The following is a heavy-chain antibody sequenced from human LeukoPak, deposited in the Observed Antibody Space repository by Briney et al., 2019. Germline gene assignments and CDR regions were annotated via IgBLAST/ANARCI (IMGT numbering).Heavy chain of an antibody. V-gene: IGHV4-31*03. CDR2: LYYTGTT. Sequence: SQTLSLTCTVTAGSVSSGGNYWKWIRQHPGKGLEWIGYLYYTGTTYYNPSLKSRITISVDTSKTQFSLRLSSVSAADTAIYYCARDLGVRGMDVWGQGTTVTVSS. CDR3: ARDLGVRGMDV. CDR1: AGSVSSGGNY. J-gene: IGHJ6*02. D-gene: IGHD2-21*01.